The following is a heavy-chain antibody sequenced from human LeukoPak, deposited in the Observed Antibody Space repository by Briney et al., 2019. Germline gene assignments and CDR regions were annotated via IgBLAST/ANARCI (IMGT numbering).Heavy chain of an antibody. CDR2: ISAYNGNT. Sequence: GASVKASCKASGYTFTSYGISWVRQAPGQGLEWMGWISAYNGNTNYAQKLQGRVTMTTDTSTSTAYMELRSLRSDDTAVYYCARSLYGDYAYPGDYWGQGTLVTVSS. D-gene: IGHD4-17*01. CDR1: GYTFTSYG. J-gene: IGHJ4*02. CDR3: ARSLYGDYAYPGDY. V-gene: IGHV1-18*01.